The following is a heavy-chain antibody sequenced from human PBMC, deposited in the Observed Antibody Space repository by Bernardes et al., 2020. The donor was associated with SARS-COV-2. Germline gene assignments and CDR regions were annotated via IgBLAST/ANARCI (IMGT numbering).Heavy chain of an antibody. V-gene: IGHV4-59*01. CDR2: IYYSGST. CDR1: GGSISSYY. CDR3: ARDHRDYDYIWGSYRPVYYMDV. J-gene: IGHJ6*03. Sequence: SETLSLTCTVSGGSISSYYWSWIRQPPGKGLEWIGYIYYSGSTNYNPSLKSRVTISVDTSKNQFSLKLSSVTAADTAVYYCARDHRDYDYIWGSYRPVYYMDVWGKGTTVTVSS. D-gene: IGHD3-16*02.